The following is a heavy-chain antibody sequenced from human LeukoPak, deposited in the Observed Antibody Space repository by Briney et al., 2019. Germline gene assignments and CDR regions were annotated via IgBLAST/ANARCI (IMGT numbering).Heavy chain of an antibody. Sequence: SETLPLTCTVSGGSISSSSYYWGWIRQPPGKGLEWIGSIFYSGNTYYNASLKSRVTISVDTSKNHFSLKLSSVTSADTAVYYCARRSSGGGLFDYWGQGTLVTVSS. CDR2: IFYSGNT. CDR1: GGSISSSSYY. D-gene: IGHD6-19*01. J-gene: IGHJ4*02. CDR3: ARRSSGGGLFDY. V-gene: IGHV4-39*02.